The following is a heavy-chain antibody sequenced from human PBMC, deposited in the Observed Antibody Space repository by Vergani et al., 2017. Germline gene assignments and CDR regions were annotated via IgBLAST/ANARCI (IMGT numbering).Heavy chain of an antibody. CDR3: ASYSGGDSEYFQL. D-gene: IGHD1-26*01. Sequence: QVQLQESGPGLVKPSQTLSLTCTVSGGSISSDNYYWSWIRQPPGKGLEWIGYICYSGFTYYNPSLKSRVSISVDTSKNQFSLKLSSVTAADTAVYYCASYSGGDSEYFQLWGQGTLVTVSS. J-gene: IGHJ1*01. CDR1: GGSISSDNYY. V-gene: IGHV4-30-4*01. CDR2: ICYSGFT.